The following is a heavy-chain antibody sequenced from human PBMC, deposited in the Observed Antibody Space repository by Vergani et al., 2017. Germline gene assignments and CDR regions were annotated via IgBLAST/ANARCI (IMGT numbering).Heavy chain of an antibody. CDR2: IIPIFGTA. Sequence: QVQLVQSGAEVKKPGASVKVSCKVSGYTLTELSMHWVRQAPGKGLEWMGGIIPIFGTANYAQKFQGRVTITADESTSTAYMELSSLRSEDTAVYYCARLNPQPYYYGMDVWGQGTTVTVSS. D-gene: IGHD1-14*01. CDR1: GYTLTELS. CDR3: ARLNPQPYYYGMDV. J-gene: IGHJ6*02. V-gene: IGHV1-69*13.